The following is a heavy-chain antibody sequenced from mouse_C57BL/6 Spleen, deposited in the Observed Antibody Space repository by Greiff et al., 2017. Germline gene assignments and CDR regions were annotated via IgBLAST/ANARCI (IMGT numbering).Heavy chain of an antibody. CDR3: ARTGNPAWFAY. V-gene: IGHV3-6*01. Sequence: EVQRVESGPGLVKPSQSLSLTCSVTGYSITSGYYWNWIRQFPGNKLEWMGFISYDGSNNYNPSFKNRISITRDTSKNQFFLKLNSVTTEDTATYYCARTGNPAWFAYWGQGTLVTVSA. CDR1: GYSITSGYY. CDR2: ISYDGSN. D-gene: IGHD2-1*01. J-gene: IGHJ3*01.